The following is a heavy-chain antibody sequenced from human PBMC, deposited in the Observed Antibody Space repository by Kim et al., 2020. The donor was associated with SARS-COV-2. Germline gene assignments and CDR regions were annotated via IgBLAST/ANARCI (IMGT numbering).Heavy chain of an antibody. CDR1: GFTFSSYS. D-gene: IGHD2-21*02. J-gene: IGHJ4*02. CDR3: AREVTAIPSFCDY. V-gene: IGHV3-21*01. CDR2: ISSSSSYI. Sequence: GGSLRLSCAASGFTFSSYSMNWVRQAPGKGLEWVSSISSSSSYIYYADSVKGRFTISRDNAKNSLYLQMNSLRAEDTAVYYCAREVTAIPSFCDYWGQGTLVTVSS.